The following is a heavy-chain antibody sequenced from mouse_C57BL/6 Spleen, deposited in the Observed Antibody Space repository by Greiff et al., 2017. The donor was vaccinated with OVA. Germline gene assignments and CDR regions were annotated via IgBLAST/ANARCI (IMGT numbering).Heavy chain of an antibody. Sequence: EVKLMESGPGLVKPSQSLSLTCSVTGYSITSGYYWNWIRQFPGNKLEWMGYISYDGSNNYNPSLKNRISITRDTSKNQFFLKLNSVTTEDTATYYCGYYGSSSYYFDYWGQGTTLTVSS. D-gene: IGHD1-1*01. V-gene: IGHV3-6*01. CDR2: ISYDGSN. CDR1: GYSITSGYY. J-gene: IGHJ2*01. CDR3: GYYGSSSYYFDY.